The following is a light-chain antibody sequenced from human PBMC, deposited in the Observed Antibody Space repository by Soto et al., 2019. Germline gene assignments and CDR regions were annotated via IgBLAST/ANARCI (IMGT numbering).Light chain of an antibody. CDR2: KAY. V-gene: IGKV1-5*03. Sequence: DIQMTQSPSTLSASVGDRVTITCRASESIDSWLAWHQQKPGRAHKLLISKAYSLESGVQSRFSGSGFGTEFTLTIRSLQPEDFATYYCQQPNSYPLTFGGGTKVDIK. J-gene: IGKJ4*01. CDR3: QQPNSYPLT. CDR1: ESIDSW.